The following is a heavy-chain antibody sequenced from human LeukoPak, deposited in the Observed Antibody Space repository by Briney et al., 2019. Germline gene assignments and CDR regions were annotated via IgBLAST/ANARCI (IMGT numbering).Heavy chain of an antibody. Sequence: ASVKVSCKTSGYTFIDYYIHWMRQAPGQGLEWMGWFNPNSGDTDYAQKFQGRVTMTTDTSTSTAYMELRSLRSDDTAVYYCARDAIDDYGDYETSSVDYWGQGTLVTVS. V-gene: IGHV1-2*02. CDR1: GYTFIDYY. CDR2: FNPNSGDT. D-gene: IGHD4-17*01. J-gene: IGHJ4*02. CDR3: ARDAIDDYGDYETSSVDY.